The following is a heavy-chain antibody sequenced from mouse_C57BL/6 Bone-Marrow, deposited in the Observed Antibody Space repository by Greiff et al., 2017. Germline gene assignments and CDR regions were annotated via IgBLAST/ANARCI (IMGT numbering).Heavy chain of an antibody. Sequence: VQLQQSGPELVKPGASVKISCKASGYTFTDYYMNWVKQSHGKSLEWIGDINPNNGGTSYNQKFKGKATLTVDKSSSTAYMERRSLTSEDSAVYYCARDRKDAMDYWGQGTSVTVSS. V-gene: IGHV1-26*01. J-gene: IGHJ4*01. CDR2: INPNNGGT. D-gene: IGHD2-14*01. CDR1: GYTFTDYY. CDR3: ARDRKDAMDY.